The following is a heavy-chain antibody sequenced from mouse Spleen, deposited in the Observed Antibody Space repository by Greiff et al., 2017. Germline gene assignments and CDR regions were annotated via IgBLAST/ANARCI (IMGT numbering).Heavy chain of an antibody. CDR2: INPYNGGT. J-gene: IGHJ4*01. V-gene: IGHV1-19*01. CDR1: GYTFTDYY. Sequence: EVQLQQSGPVLVKPGASVKMSCKASGYTFTDYYMNWVKQSHGKSLEWIGVINPYNGGTSYNQKFKGKATLTVDKSSSTAYMELNSLTSEDSAVYYCARWLGRGYAMDYWGQGTSVTVSS. D-gene: IGHD4-1*01. CDR3: ARWLGRGYAMDY.